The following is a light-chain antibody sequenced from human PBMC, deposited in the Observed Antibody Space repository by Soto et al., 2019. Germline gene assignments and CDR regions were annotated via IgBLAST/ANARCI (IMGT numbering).Light chain of an antibody. V-gene: IGKV1-39*01. CDR1: RDISDY. CDR2: DAS. CDR3: QQSYSYPPA. J-gene: IGKJ5*01. Sequence: QMTQSPASLSASVGDRVTITCRASRDISDYLNXXQQKPGRAPKLLIYDASTLQSGVQSGLVGSGSGTDFALTISRLQPEDFATYYFQQSYSYPPAFCQGTRLEIK.